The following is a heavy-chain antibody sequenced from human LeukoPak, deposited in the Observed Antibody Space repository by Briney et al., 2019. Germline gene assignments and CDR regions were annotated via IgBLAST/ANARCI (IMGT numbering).Heavy chain of an antibody. CDR3: ARALGRVGRITMVRGVKRPYYFDY. V-gene: IGHV1-8*01. CDR2: MNPNSGNT. Sequence: ASVKVSCKASGYTFTSYDINWVRQATGQGLEWMGWMNPNSGNTGYAQKFQGRVTMTRNTSISTAYMELSSLRSEDTAVYYCARALGRVGRITMVRGVKRPYYFDYWGQGTLVTVSS. J-gene: IGHJ4*02. CDR1: GYTFTSYD. D-gene: IGHD3-10*01.